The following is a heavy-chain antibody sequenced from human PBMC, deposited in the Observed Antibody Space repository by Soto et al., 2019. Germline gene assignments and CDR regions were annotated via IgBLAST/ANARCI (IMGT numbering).Heavy chain of an antibody. D-gene: IGHD6-13*01. V-gene: IGHV4-31*03. J-gene: IGHJ5*02. CDR2: IYNSGTT. CDR1: GASISSGGYY. Sequence: PSETLSLTCTVSGASISSGGYYWTWIRQHPGKGLEWIGYIYNSGTTNYNPSLKSRVTISVDTSKNQFSLNLSSVTAADTAVNYCARDNYSSPKGPSGLAPWGQGTLVTVSP. CDR3: ARDNYSSPKGPSGLAP.